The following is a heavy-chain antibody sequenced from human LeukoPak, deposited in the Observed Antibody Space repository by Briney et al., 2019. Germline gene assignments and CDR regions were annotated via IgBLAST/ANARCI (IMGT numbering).Heavy chain of an antibody. CDR1: GGSISSYY. V-gene: IGHV4-59*01. J-gene: IGHJ4*02. CDR3: ARDLWQWLARDPYFDY. D-gene: IGHD6-19*01. CDR2: IYYSGST. Sequence: SETLSLTCTVWGGSISSYYWIWIRQPPGKGLEWIGYIYYSGSTHYNPSLKSRVTISVDTSKNQFSLKLSSVTAADTAVYYCARDLWQWLARDPYFDYWGQGTLVTVSS.